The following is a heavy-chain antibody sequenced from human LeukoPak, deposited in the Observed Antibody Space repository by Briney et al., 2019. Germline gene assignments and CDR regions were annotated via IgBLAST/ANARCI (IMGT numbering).Heavy chain of an antibody. CDR3: ARASSGGSDDAFDI. J-gene: IGHJ3*02. CDR2: INPNSGGT. Sequence: ASVKVSCKASGCTFTGYYMHWVRQAPGQGLEWMGWINPNSGGTNYAQKFQGRVTMTRDTSISTAYMELSRLRSDDTAVYYCARASSGGSDDAFDIWGQGTMVTVSS. CDR1: GCTFTGYY. V-gene: IGHV1-2*02. D-gene: IGHD6-19*01.